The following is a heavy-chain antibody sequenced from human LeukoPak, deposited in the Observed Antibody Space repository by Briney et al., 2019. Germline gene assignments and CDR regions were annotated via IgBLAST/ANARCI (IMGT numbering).Heavy chain of an antibody. D-gene: IGHD3-3*02. CDR3: ARSFLEWLTTGYYYYYMDV. CDR1: GGTFSSYA. J-gene: IGHJ6*03. CDR2: IIPIFGTA. Sequence: ASVKVSCKASGGTFSSYAISWVRQAPGQGLEWMGGIIPIFGTANYAQKFQGRVTITADESTSTAYMELSSLRSEDTAVYYCARSFLEWLTTGYYYYYMDVWGKGTTVTVSS. V-gene: IGHV1-69*13.